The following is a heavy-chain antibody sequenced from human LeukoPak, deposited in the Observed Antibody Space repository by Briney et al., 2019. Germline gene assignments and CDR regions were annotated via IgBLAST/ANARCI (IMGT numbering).Heavy chain of an antibody. Sequence: SETLSLTCTVSGGSVSSGSYYWSWIRQPPGTGLEWIGYIYYSGSTNYNPSLKSRVTISVDTSKNQFSLKLSSVTAADTAVYYCARAVPYYDFWSGYYNWFDPWGQGTLVTVSS. CDR2: IYYSGST. CDR1: GGSVSSGSYY. V-gene: IGHV4-61*01. CDR3: ARAVPYYDFWSGYYNWFDP. D-gene: IGHD3-3*01. J-gene: IGHJ5*02.